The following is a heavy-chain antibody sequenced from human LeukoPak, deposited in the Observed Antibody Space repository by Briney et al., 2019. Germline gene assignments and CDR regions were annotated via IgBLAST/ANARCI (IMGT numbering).Heavy chain of an antibody. CDR2: IIPIFGTA. Sequence: SVKVSXKASGGTFSSYAISWVRQAPGQGLEWMGRIIPIFGTANYAQKFQGRVTITTDESTSTAYMELSSLRSEDTAVYYCARSHDSSGYYDAFDIWGQGTMVTVSS. V-gene: IGHV1-69*05. J-gene: IGHJ3*02. CDR1: GGTFSSYA. CDR3: ARSHDSSGYYDAFDI. D-gene: IGHD3-22*01.